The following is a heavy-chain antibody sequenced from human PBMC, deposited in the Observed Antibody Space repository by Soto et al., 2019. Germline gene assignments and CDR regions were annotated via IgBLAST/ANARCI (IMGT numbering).Heavy chain of an antibody. CDR3: SGCSGGACPKDYGMDV. D-gene: IGHD2-15*01. J-gene: IGHJ6*02. CDR2: ISPSSGHI. Sequence: EVHLVESGGGLVKPGGSLRLSCAVSGFTFSSCTMNWVRQAPGKGLEWVSSISPSSGHIYYADSVKGRFTIPRDNAKKPLFLQINSVRGEEAAVYYCSGCSGGACPKDYGMDVWGQGTTVTVS. V-gene: IGHV3-21*01. CDR1: GFTFSSCT.